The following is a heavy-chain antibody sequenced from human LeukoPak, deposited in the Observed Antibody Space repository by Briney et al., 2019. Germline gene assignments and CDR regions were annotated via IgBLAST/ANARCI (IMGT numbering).Heavy chain of an antibody. V-gene: IGHV5-10-1*01. CDR1: GYSFTSYW. CDR3: ARQGSYTTSSFDD. D-gene: IGHD6-6*01. J-gene: IGHJ4*02. CDR2: FVPGDSST. Sequence: GESLKISCTASGYSFTSYWITWVRQVPGKGLEWMGKFVPGDSSTNYSPSFHGHVTISGDKSISTAYLQWNSLKASDTAMYYCARQGSYTTSSFDDWGQGTLVTVSS.